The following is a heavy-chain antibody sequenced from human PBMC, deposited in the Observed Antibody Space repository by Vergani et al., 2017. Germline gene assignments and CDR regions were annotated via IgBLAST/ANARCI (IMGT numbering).Heavy chain of an antibody. Sequence: EVQLVESGGGLVQPGGSLRLSCAASGFTFSSYWMHWVRQAPGKGLVWVSRINSDGSSTSYADSVECRCTISRDNAKDTLYLQMNSLRAEDTAVYYCARDTRGITIFGVVIPSYYYYGMDVGGQGTTVTGSS. J-gene: IGHJ6*02. CDR1: GFTFSSYW. CDR2: INSDGSST. V-gene: IGHV3-74*01. D-gene: IGHD3-3*01. CDR3: ARDTRGITIFGVVIPSYYYYGMDV.